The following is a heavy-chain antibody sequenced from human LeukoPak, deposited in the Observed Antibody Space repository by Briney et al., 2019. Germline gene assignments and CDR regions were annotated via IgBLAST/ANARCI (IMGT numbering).Heavy chain of an antibody. CDR2: IYYSGST. CDR1: GGSISSSSYY. Sequence: SETLSLTCTVSGGSISSSSYYWGWIRQPPGKGLEWIGSIYYSGSTYYNPSLKSRVTISVDTSKSQFSLNVSSVTAADTAVYYCAKHYMGSSYNRGLDYWGQGTLVTVSS. J-gene: IGHJ4*02. D-gene: IGHD3-10*01. V-gene: IGHV4-39*07. CDR3: AKHYMGSSYNRGLDY.